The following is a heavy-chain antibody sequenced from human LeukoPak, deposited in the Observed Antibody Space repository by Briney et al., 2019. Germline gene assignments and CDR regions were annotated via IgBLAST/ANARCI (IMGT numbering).Heavy chain of an antibody. CDR1: GFTFSGYG. CDR3: AKRGYCSDSICYGLDY. D-gene: IGHD2-2*01. CDR2: IRYDGTNK. Sequence: PGGSLRLSCAASGFTFSGYGMHWVRQAPGKGLEWVAFIRYDGTNKYYADSVKGRFSVSRDNSKNTLYLQMNSLRAEDTAVYYCAKRGYCSDSICYGLDYWGQGTLVTVSS. J-gene: IGHJ4*02. V-gene: IGHV3-30*02.